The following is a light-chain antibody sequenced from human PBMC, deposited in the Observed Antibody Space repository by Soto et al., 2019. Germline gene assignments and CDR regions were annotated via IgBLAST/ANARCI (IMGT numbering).Light chain of an antibody. V-gene: IGKV1-5*03. CDR1: QTISSW. CDR2: KAS. Sequence: DIQMTQSPSTLSGSVGYRFTITCRASQTISSWLAWYQQKPGKAPKLLIYKASTLKSGVPSRYRGSGSGTEFTLTISSLQPDDFETYYCQQYNSYSRTFGQGTKVDIK. J-gene: IGKJ1*01. CDR3: QQYNSYSRT.